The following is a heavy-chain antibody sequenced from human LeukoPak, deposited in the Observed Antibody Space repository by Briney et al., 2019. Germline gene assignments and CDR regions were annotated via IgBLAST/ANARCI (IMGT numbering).Heavy chain of an antibody. J-gene: IGHJ4*02. CDR3: ARQMGVASRKNYLDS. Sequence: GESLKISCQASGYNFTRYWIGWVRQMPGKGLEWMGLLYPRDSDTRYSPSVQGQVTFSADNSINTAYLQWSSLRASDTAIYYCARQMGVASRKNYLDSWGQGTLVTVSA. CDR1: GYNFTRYW. D-gene: IGHD5-12*01. V-gene: IGHV5-51*01. CDR2: LYPRDSDT.